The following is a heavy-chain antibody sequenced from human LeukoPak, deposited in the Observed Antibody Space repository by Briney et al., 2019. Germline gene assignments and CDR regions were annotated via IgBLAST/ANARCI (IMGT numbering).Heavy chain of an antibody. Sequence: ASVKVSCKASGYTFTSYDINWVRQATGQGLEWMGRMNPNSGNTGYAQKFQGRVTMTRNTSISTAYMELSSLRSEDTAVYYCARVATVTANAPLRHWGQGTLVTVSS. D-gene: IGHD4-17*01. J-gene: IGHJ1*01. CDR3: ARVATVTANAPLRH. CDR2: MNPNSGNT. CDR1: GYTFTSYD. V-gene: IGHV1-8*01.